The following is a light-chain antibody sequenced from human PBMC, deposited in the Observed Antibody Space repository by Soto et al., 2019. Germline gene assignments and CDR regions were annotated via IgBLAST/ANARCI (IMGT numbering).Light chain of an antibody. V-gene: IGLV1-47*01. CDR1: SSKIGRNY. CDR2: RNN. CDR3: AALVHSLSNV. J-gene: IGLJ1*01. Sequence: QSVLTQPPSASGSPGQRVTISCSGSSSKIGRNYVYWYQQLPGTAPKLVIYRNNQRPSGVPDRFSGSKSGTSSSLAISVLQSEYEADYYCAALVHSLSNVFGTGTKVTVL.